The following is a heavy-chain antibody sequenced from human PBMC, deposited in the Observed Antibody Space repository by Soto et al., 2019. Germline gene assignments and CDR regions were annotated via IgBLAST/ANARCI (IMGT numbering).Heavy chain of an antibody. CDR2: ISWSSGII. CDR1: GFTFDDYA. D-gene: IGHD2-2*02. V-gene: IGHV3-9*01. J-gene: IGHJ4*02. CDR3: VKDTRYCGSTTCYTFDS. Sequence: SLRLSCAASGFTFDDYAMHWVRQAPGQGLEWVSGISWSSGIIDYADSVKGRFTISRDNAKNSLYLQMNSPRPDDTALYYCVKDTRYCGSTTCYTFDSWGQGALVTVSS.